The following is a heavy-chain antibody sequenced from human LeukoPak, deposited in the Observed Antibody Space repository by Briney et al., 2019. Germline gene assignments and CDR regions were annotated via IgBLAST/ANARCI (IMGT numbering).Heavy chain of an antibody. D-gene: IGHD1-26*01. Sequence: LETLSLTCAVYGGSFSDYYCTWIRQPPGKGLEWIGEIHPRGSTYYNPSLMSRVTLSLDTSKNQFSLRLSSVTAADTAVYFCARGLDPYKSGLDWGQGTLVTVSS. CDR3: ARGLDPYKSGLD. CDR1: GGSFSDYY. V-gene: IGHV4-34*01. J-gene: IGHJ4*02. CDR2: IHPRGST.